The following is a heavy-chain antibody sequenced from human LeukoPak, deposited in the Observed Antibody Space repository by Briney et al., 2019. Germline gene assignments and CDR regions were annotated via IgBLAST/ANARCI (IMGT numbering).Heavy chain of an antibody. J-gene: IGHJ4*02. CDR2: IKQDGSEK. CDR1: GFPFSSYW. CDR3: GRVADYYDSSGFDY. D-gene: IGHD3-22*01. V-gene: IGHV3-7*01. Sequence: GSLLLSCAASGFPFSSYWMSWVRPAPGKGLEWVANIKQDGSEKYYVDSVKGRFTISRDNAKNSLYLQMNSLRAEDTAVYYCGRVADYYDSSGFDYWGQGTLVTVSS.